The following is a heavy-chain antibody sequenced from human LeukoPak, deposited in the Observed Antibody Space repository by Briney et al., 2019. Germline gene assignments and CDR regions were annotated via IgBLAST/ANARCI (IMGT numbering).Heavy chain of an antibody. Sequence: GGSLRLSCAASGFTFSSYSMNWVRQAPGKGLEWVSSISSSSSYIYYADSAKGRFTISRDNAKNSLYLQMNSLRAEDTAVYYCARDMTYYYDSSGYYSGYWGQGTLVTVSS. D-gene: IGHD3-22*01. CDR3: ARDMTYYYDSSGYYSGY. V-gene: IGHV3-21*01. CDR1: GFTFSSYS. CDR2: ISSSSSYI. J-gene: IGHJ4*02.